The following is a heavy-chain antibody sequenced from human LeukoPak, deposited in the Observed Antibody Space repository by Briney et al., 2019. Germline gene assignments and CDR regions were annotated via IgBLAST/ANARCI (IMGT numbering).Heavy chain of an antibody. CDR1: GFTVSSNY. CDR3: AREPRSDYYYYYMDV. Sequence: GGSLRLSCAASGFTVSSNYMSWVRQAPGKGLEWVSVIYSGGSTYYADSVKGRFTISRDNSKNTLYLQMNSLRSEDTAVYYCAREPRSDYYYYYMDVWGKGTTATVSS. J-gene: IGHJ6*03. CDR2: IYSGGST. V-gene: IGHV3-53*05.